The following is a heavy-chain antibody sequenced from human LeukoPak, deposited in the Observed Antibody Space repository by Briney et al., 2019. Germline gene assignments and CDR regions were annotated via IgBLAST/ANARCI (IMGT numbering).Heavy chain of an antibody. CDR3: ARDHEELDIVVSYYMDV. D-gene: IGHD2-15*01. Sequence: ASVKVSCKASGYTFSNYYIHWVRQASGQGLEWMGIINPSGGYTSYAQKFQGRVTMTRDTSTSTVYMELRSLRSEDTAVYYCARDHEELDIVVSYYMDVWGKGTTVTVSS. CDR2: INPSGGYT. CDR1: GYTFSNYY. J-gene: IGHJ6*03. V-gene: IGHV1-46*01.